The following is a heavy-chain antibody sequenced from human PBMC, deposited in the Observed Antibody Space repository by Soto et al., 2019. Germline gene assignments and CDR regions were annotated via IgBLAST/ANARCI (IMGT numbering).Heavy chain of an antibody. CDR1: GGSISSYY. Sequence: QVQLQESGPGLVKPSEILSLTCTVSGGSISSYYWSWIRQPPGKGLEWIGYIYYSGSTNYNPSLKSRVTISVDTSKNQFSLKLSSVTAADTAVYYCARRYSSAFDIWGQGTMVTVS. D-gene: IGHD1-1*01. CDR2: IYYSGST. V-gene: IGHV4-59*08. J-gene: IGHJ3*02. CDR3: ARRYSSAFDI.